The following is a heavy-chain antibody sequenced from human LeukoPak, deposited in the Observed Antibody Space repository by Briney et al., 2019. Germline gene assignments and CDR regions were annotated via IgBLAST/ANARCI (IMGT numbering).Heavy chain of an antibody. Sequence: ASVKVSCKASGYTFTNYDINWVRQATGQRLEWMGWMNPNSANTGYAQKFQGRVTITRNTSISTAYMELSSLRSEDTAVYYCARDYLDGSSPLYYFDYWGQGTLVTVSS. CDR2: MNPNSANT. D-gene: IGHD6-13*01. V-gene: IGHV1-8*03. CDR3: ARDYLDGSSPLYYFDY. CDR1: GYTFTNYD. J-gene: IGHJ4*02.